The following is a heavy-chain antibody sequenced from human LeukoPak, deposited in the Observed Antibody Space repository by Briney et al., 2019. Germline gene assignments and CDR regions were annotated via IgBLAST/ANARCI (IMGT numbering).Heavy chain of an antibody. V-gene: IGHV3-23*01. J-gene: IGHJ4*02. CDR2: ISGSGIST. Sequence: GGSLRLSCAASGFTFSSYGMSWVRQAPGKGLEWVSAISGSGISTYYADSVKGRFTISRDISKNTLYLQLNSLRAEDTAVYYCAKDEICPGTSCYACLDYWGQGTLVTVSS. CDR1: GFTFSSYG. D-gene: IGHD2-8*02. CDR3: AKDEICPGTSCYACLDY.